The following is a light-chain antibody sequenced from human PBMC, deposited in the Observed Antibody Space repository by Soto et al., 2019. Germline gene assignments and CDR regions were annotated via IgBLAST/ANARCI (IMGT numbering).Light chain of an antibody. CDR1: QTVSSN. J-gene: IGKJ5*01. CDR3: QQRSNWPGIT. Sequence: EIVMTQSPATLSVSPGERETLSCRASQTVSSNLGWYQQKPGQAPRLLMYGASTRATGIPARFSGSGSGTESTLTISSLQSEDFGVYYCQQRSNWPGITFGQGTRLEIK. V-gene: IGKV3D-15*01. CDR2: GAS.